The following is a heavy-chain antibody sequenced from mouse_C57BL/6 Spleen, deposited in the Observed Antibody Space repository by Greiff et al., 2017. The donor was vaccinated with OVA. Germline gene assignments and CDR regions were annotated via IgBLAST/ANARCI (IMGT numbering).Heavy chain of an antibody. CDR2: IYPGDGDT. J-gene: IGHJ2*01. CDR3: ARRAYYSRDY. D-gene: IGHD2-10*01. Sequence: QVQLQQSGPELVKPGASVKISCKASGYAFSSSWMNWVKQRPGKGLEWIGRIYPGDGDTNYNGKFKGKATLTADKSSSTAYMQLSSLTSEDSAVYCCARRAYYSRDYWGQGTTLTVSS. V-gene: IGHV1-82*01. CDR1: GYAFSSSW.